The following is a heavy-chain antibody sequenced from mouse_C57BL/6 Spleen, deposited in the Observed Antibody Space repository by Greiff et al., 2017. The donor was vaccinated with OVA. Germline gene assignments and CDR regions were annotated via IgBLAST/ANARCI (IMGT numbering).Heavy chain of an antibody. V-gene: IGHV1-69*01. CDR1: GYTFTSYW. CDR2: IDPSDSYT. CDR3: ARLGKGDAMDY. J-gene: IGHJ4*01. Sequence: QVQLQQPGAELVMPGASVKLSCKASGYTFTSYWMHWVKQRPGQGLEWIGEIDPSDSYTNYNQKFKGKSTLTVDKSSSTAYMQLSSLTSEDSAVDYCARLGKGDAMDYWGQGTSVTVSS. D-gene: IGHD1-3*01.